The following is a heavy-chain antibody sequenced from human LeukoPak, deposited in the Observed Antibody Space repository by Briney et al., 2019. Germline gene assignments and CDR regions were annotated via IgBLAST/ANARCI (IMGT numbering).Heavy chain of an antibody. D-gene: IGHD3-22*01. Sequence: GGSLRLSCAASGFTFSNYGMHWVRQAPGKGLEWVAVISYDGSNTYYADSVKGRFTISRDNSKNTLYLQMNTLRAEDTAVYYCAKVRSGYLSCIQHWGQGTLVTVSS. J-gene: IGHJ1*01. CDR3: AKVRSGYLSCIQH. CDR1: GFTFSNYG. CDR2: ISYDGSNT. V-gene: IGHV3-30*18.